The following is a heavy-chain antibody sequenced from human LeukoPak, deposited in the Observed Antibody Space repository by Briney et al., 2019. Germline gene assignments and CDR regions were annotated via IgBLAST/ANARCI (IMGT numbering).Heavy chain of an antibody. V-gene: IGHV3-23*01. CDR1: GFTFSSYA. CDR3: AIEHIVVVTAIAPFDY. J-gene: IGHJ4*02. Sequence: GGSLRLSCAASGFTFSSYAMSWVRQAPGKGLEWVSAISGSGGSTYYADSVKGRFTISRDNSKNTPYLQMNSLRAEDTAVYYCAIEHIVVVTAIAPFDYWGQGTLVTVSS. CDR2: ISGSGGST. D-gene: IGHD2-21*02.